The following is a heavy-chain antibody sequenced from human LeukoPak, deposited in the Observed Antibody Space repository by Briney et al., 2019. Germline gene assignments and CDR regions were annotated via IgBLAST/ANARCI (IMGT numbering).Heavy chain of an antibody. D-gene: IGHD2-2*01. J-gene: IGHJ5*02. CDR2: MNPNSGNT. V-gene: IGHV1-8*03. Sequence: ASVKVSCKASGYTFTSYDINWVRQATGQGREWMGWMNPNSGNTGYAQKFQGRVTITRNTSISTAYMELSSLRSEDTAVYYCARGFVVVPGRKHWFDPWGQGTLVTVSS. CDR3: ARGFVVVPGRKHWFDP. CDR1: GYTFTSYD.